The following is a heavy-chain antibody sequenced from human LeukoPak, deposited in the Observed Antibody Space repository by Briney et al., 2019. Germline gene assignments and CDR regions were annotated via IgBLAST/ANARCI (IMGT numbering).Heavy chain of an antibody. Sequence: ASVKVSCKASGYTFTSYYMHWVRQAPGQGLEWMGIINPSGGSTSYAQKFQGRVTMTRDTSISTAYMELSRLRSDDTAVYYCARVLGSGSSFDYWGQGTLVTVSS. CDR1: GYTFTSYY. J-gene: IGHJ4*02. CDR3: ARVLGSGSSFDY. CDR2: INPSGGST. D-gene: IGHD3-10*01. V-gene: IGHV1-46*01.